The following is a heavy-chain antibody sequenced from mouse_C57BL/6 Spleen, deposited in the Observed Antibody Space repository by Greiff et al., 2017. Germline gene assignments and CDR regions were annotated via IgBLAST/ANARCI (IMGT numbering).Heavy chain of an antibody. CDR2: IDPSDSET. CDR3: ASSDYYGSSYGAMDY. D-gene: IGHD1-1*01. Sequence: QVQLQQPGAELVRPGSSVKLSCKASGYTFTSYWMHWVKQRPIQGLEWIGNIDPSDSETHYNQKFKDKATLTVDKSSSTAYMQLSSLTSEDSAVYYCASSDYYGSSYGAMDYWGQGTSVTVSS. CDR1: GYTFTSYW. V-gene: IGHV1-52*01. J-gene: IGHJ4*01.